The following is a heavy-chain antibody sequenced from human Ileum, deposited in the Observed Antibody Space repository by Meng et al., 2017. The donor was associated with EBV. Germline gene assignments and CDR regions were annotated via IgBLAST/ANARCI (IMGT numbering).Heavy chain of an antibody. CDR1: GDSISSNNW. D-gene: IGHD4-17*01. CDR3: ASGRDYAWHS. J-gene: IGHJ4*02. CDR2: IYHSGST. Sequence: QVQRREPGPGLVKPSGTLSLTCAVSGDSISSNNWWSGVRQPPGKGLEWIGEIYHSGSTNYNPSFKSRVTMSVDKSKNQISLNLSSVTAADTAVYYCASGRDYAWHSWGRGTLVTVSS. V-gene: IGHV4-4*02.